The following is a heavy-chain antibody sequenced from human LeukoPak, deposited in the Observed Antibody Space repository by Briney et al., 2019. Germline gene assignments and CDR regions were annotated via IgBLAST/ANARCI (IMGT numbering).Heavy chain of an antibody. CDR1: GFTFSSYA. CDR2: ISGSGGST. Sequence: GGSLRLSCAASGFTFSSYAMSWVRQAPGKGLEWVSAISGSGGSTYYADSVKGRFTISRDNSKNTLYLQMNSLRAEDTAVYYCAKDLSRYYDSSGHGGYYFDYWGQGTLVTVSS. J-gene: IGHJ4*02. D-gene: IGHD3-22*01. V-gene: IGHV3-23*01. CDR3: AKDLSRYYDSSGHGGYYFDY.